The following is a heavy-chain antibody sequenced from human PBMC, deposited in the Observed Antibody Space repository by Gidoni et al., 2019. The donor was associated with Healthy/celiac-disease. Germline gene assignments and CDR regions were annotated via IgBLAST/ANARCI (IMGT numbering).Heavy chain of an antibody. CDR1: GFTFSSYW. J-gene: IGHJ4*02. CDR2: INSDGSST. D-gene: IGHD3-10*01. CDR3: ARVAASGSGSSLFDY. V-gene: IGHV3-74*01. Sequence: EVQLVESGGGLVQPGGSLRLSCAASGFTFSSYWMHWVRQAPGKGLVWVSRINSDGSSTSYADSVKGRFTISRDNAKNTLYLQMNSLRAEDTAVYYCARVAASGSGSSLFDYWGQGTLVTVSS.